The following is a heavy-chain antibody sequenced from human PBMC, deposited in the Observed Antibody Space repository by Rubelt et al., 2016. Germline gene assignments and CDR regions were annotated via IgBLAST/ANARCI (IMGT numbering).Heavy chain of an antibody. CDR3: GRDHWGSIDY. D-gene: IGHD3-16*01. Sequence: QLQLQESGPGLVKATETLSLTCSVSGGSIRRNDYYWGWIRQPPGKGLEWSGYTGSVNLTPSLKSRLIMSVDTSKSQVSLRLTSVTAADTAVYYCGRDHWGSIDYWGPGTLVTVSS. CDR2: YTGSV. V-gene: IGHV4-61*05. J-gene: IGHJ4*02. CDR1: GGSIRRNDYY.